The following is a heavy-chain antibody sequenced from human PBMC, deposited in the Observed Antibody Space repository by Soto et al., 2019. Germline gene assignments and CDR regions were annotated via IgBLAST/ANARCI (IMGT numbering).Heavy chain of an antibody. Sequence: QVQLQESGPGLVKPSGTLSLTCAVSGGSISSSNWWSWVRQPPGKGLEWIGEIYHSGSTNYNPSRKIRVTISVDKSKNQFSLQLSSVTAADTAVYYCARVSGITMIVVVHYYFDYWGQGTLVTVSS. D-gene: IGHD3-22*01. CDR2: IYHSGST. CDR3: ARVSGITMIVVVHYYFDY. J-gene: IGHJ4*02. V-gene: IGHV4-4*02. CDR1: GGSISSSNW.